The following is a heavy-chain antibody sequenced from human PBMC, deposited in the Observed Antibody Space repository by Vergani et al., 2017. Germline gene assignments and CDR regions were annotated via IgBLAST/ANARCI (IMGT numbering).Heavy chain of an antibody. D-gene: IGHD1-26*01. J-gene: IGHJ3*02. CDR1: GGSISSSSYY. CDR3: ARDRWELLVAFDI. Sequence: QLQLQESGPGLVKPSETLSLTCTVSGGSISSSSYYWGWIRQPPGKGLEWIGSIYYSGSTYYNPSLKRRVTISVDTAKNQFSLKLSSVTAADTAVYYCARDRWELLVAFDIWGQGTMVTVSS. CDR2: IYYSGST. V-gene: IGHV4-39*07.